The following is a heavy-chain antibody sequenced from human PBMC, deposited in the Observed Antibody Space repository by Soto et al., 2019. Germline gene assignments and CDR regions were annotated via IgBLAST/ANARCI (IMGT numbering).Heavy chain of an antibody. CDR1: GGSISSYY. Sequence: SETLSLTCTVSGGSISSYYWSWIRQPPGKGLEWIGYIYYSGSTNYNPSLKSRVTMSVDTSKNQFSLKLSSVTAADTAVYYCARVPYYYGSGSYYNGHWFDPWGQGTLVTVSS. D-gene: IGHD3-10*01. CDR3: ARVPYYYGSGSYYNGHWFDP. J-gene: IGHJ5*02. V-gene: IGHV4-59*01. CDR2: IYYSGST.